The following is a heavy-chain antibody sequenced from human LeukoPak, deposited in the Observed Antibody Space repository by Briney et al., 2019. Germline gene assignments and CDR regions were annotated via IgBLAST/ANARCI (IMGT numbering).Heavy chain of an antibody. Sequence: SQTLSLTCSVSGASISSCDYYWGWIRQPPGKGLEWIGFISCHGSTYYNPPLESRLIMSVDTSNNHFSLKLTSVTAADSAVYYCARVGSYWFDPWGLGTLVTVSS. V-gene: IGHV4-30-4*01. CDR1: GASISSCDYY. CDR2: ISCHGST. D-gene: IGHD3-16*01. CDR3: ARVGSYWFDP. J-gene: IGHJ5*02.